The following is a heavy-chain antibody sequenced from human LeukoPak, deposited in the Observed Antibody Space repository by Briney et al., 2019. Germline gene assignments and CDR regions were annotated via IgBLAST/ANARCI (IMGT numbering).Heavy chain of an antibody. Sequence: GGSLRLSCAGSGLTLSRYAMSRVRRPPGRGLEWVSSLGNSGSTNYAESVEGRFTIYRDDSKNTLYLQMVSLRAEDTAVYFCARGDDYGDRSIWLYWGRGTQVTVSS. CDR2: LGNSGST. CDR3: ARGDDYGDRSIWLY. J-gene: IGHJ4*02. CDR1: GLTLSRYA. D-gene: IGHD4-17*01. V-gene: IGHV3-23*01.